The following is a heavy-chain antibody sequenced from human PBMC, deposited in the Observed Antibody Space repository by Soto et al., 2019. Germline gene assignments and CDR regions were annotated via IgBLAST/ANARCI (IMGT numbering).Heavy chain of an antibody. V-gene: IGHV4-4*07. J-gene: IGHJ5*02. CDR1: GGAISTYY. Sequence: QVHLQESGPGLVKPSETLSLTCTVSGGAISTYYWTWIRQPAGKGLEWIGRIYSSGSTKYNPSLQSRGTMSLDTSHIQFSLGLTYVTAADTAVYYCARDQRFSYWFDPWGQGTLVTDSS. D-gene: IGHD3-3*01. CDR2: IYSSGST. CDR3: ARDQRFSYWFDP.